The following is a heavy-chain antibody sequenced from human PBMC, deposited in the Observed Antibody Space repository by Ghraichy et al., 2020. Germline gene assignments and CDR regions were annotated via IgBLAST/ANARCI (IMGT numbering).Heavy chain of an antibody. D-gene: IGHD3-9*01. V-gene: IGHV2-5*02. Sequence: SGPTLVKPTQTLTLTCTFSGFSLSTSGVGVGWIRQPPGKALEWLALIYLDDDKRYSPSLNNSLPITKDTSKNQVVLTMTNMDPVDTATYDFAHRSVGAYYELMTGWTPGDACDIWGQGTMVTVSS. J-gene: IGHJ3*02. CDR2: IYLDDDK. CDR1: GFSLSTSGVG. CDR3: AHRSVGAYYELMTGWTPGDACDI.